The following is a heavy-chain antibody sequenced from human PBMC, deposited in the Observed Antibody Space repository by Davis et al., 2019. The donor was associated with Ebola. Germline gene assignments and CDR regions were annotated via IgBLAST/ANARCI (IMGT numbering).Heavy chain of an antibody. CDR1: GGSIAGYY. D-gene: IGHD3-10*01. CDR3: ARGGGWGGHGMDV. Sequence: SETLSLTCNVSGGSIAGYYWRWIRPPPGKGLEWIGYIYHGGITNYNPSLRSRVTISVDTSKKQFSLRLSSVTAADTAVYYCARGGGWGGHGMDVWGQGTTVTVSS. V-gene: IGHV4-59*08. CDR2: IYHGGIT. J-gene: IGHJ6*02.